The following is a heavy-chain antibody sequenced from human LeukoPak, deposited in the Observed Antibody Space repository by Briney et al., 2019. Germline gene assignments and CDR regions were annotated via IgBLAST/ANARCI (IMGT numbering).Heavy chain of an antibody. CDR2: ISDDGSNK. J-gene: IGHJ5*02. CDR3: AKVPFDL. V-gene: IGHV3-30*18. Sequence: KGLEWVADISDDGSNKYYADSVKGRFTISRDNSKNTLYLQMNSLRAEDTAVYYCAKVPFDLWGQGTLVTVSS.